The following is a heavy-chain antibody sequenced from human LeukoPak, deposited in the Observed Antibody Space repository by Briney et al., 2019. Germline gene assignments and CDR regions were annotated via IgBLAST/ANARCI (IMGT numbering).Heavy chain of an antibody. V-gene: IGHV3-7*01. CDR1: GGSISSSSYY. D-gene: IGHD3-22*01. Sequence: ETLSLTCTVSGGSISSSSYYWGWIRQAPGKGLEWVANIKQDGSEKYYVDSMKGRFTISRDNAKNSLYLQMNSLRAEDTAVYYCARDDYYDSSGYLCSWGQGTMVTVSS. J-gene: IGHJ3*01. CDR3: ARDDYYDSSGYLCS. CDR2: IKQDGSEK.